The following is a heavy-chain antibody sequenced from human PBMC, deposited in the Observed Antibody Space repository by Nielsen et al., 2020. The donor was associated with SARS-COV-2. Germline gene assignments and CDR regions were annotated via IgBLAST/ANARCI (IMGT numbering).Heavy chain of an antibody. CDR3: AKDGDEYSGYDLGY. D-gene: IGHD5-12*01. J-gene: IGHJ4*02. CDR1: GFTFSSYG. CDR2: IWYDGSNK. V-gene: IGHV3-33*03. Sequence: GESLKISCAASGFTFSSYGMHWVRQAPGKGLEWVAVIWYDGSNKYYADSVKGRFTISRDNAKNSLYLQMNSLRAEDTALYYCAKDGDEYSGYDLGYWGQGTLVTVSS.